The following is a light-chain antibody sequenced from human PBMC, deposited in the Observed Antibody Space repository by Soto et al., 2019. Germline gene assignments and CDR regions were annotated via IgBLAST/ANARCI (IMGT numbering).Light chain of an antibody. CDR3: QQDGRSPPDT. CDR1: QSLSRSY. CDR2: SAS. J-gene: IGKJ5*01. V-gene: IGKV3-20*01. Sequence: LLTQSPGTLSLSPGERATLSCRASQSLSRSYLSWCQRKPGLAPRLLIYSASSRATGIPDRLSGSASATALALTIRRLEAEDFAVYSCQQDGRSPPDTFGPGTRLEI.